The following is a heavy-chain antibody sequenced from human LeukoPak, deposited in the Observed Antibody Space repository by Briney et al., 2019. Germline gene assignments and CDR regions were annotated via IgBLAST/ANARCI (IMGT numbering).Heavy chain of an antibody. Sequence: SETLSLTCAVYGGSFSGYYWSWIRQPPGKGLGWIGEINHSGSTNYNPSLKSRVTISVDTSKNQFSLKLSSVTAADTAVYYCARGRRNWGWGYYFDYWGQGTLVTVSS. CDR3: ARGRRNWGWGYYFDY. J-gene: IGHJ4*02. CDR2: INHSGST. V-gene: IGHV4-34*01. D-gene: IGHD7-27*01. CDR1: GGSFSGYY.